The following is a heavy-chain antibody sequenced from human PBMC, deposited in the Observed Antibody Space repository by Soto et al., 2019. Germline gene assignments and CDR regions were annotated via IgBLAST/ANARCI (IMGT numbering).Heavy chain of an antibody. CDR1: GFTFSRYS. D-gene: IGHD6-19*01. CDR2: IGTAGDT. V-gene: IGHV3-13*01. J-gene: IGHJ4*02. Sequence: GGALRLSCGGSGFTFSRYSMNLGRQAPGKGLEWGSGIGTAGDTYYVGSVKGRFTISRENAKNSLYLQMNSPRAEDTAVYCCARVKSSGWYYFDYWGQGTLVTVSS. CDR3: ARVKSSGWYYFDY.